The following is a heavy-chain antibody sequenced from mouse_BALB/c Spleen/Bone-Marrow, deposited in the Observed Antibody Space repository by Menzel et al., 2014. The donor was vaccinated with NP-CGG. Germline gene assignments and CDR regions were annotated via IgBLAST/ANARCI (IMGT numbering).Heavy chain of an antibody. CDR1: GDSITSGY. CDR3: ARYKGYYDHDGDYFDY. V-gene: IGHV3-8*02. D-gene: IGHD2-4*01. CDR2: ISCSGST. Sequence: DVKLVESGPSLVKPSQTLSLTCSVTGDSITSGYWNWIRKFPGNKLEYMGYISCSGSTYYNPSLKSRISITRDTSKNQYYLQLDSVTIEDTATYYCARYKGYYDHDGDYFDYWGQGTTLTVSS. J-gene: IGHJ2*01.